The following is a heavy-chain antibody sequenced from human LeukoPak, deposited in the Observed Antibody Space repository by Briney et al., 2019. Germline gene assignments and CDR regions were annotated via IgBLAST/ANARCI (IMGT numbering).Heavy chain of an antibody. Sequence: SETLSLTCTVSGGSISSSSYYWGWIRQPPGKGLEWIGSIYYSGSTYYNPSLKSRVTISVDTSKNQFSLKLSSVTAADTAVYYCATPKFWSGYYSYWYFDLWGRGTLVTVSS. CDR2: IYYSGST. J-gene: IGHJ2*01. CDR3: ATPKFWSGYYSYWYFDL. CDR1: GGSISSSSYY. D-gene: IGHD3-3*01. V-gene: IGHV4-39*01.